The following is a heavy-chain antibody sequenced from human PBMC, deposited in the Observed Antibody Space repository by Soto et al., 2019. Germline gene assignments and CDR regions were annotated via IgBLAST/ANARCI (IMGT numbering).Heavy chain of an antibody. CDR1: GGTFSSYA. V-gene: IGHV1-69*13. CDR3: ARCGGDCYSNYYYYYGMDV. CDR2: IIPIFGTA. Sequence: SVKVSCKASGGTFSSYAISWVRQAPGQGLEWMGGIIPIFGTANYAQKFQGRVTITADESTSTAYMELSSLRSEDTAVYYCARCGGDCYSNYYYYYGMDVWGQGTTVTVSS. D-gene: IGHD2-21*02. J-gene: IGHJ6*02.